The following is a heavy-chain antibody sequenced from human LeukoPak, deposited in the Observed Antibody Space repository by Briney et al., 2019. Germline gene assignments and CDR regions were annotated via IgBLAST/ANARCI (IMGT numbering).Heavy chain of an antibody. CDR2: IYTSGST. D-gene: IGHD6-13*01. CDR3: ARRLAAAGAFDI. CDR1: GGSISSYY. Sequence: SETLSLTCIVSGGSISSYYWSWIRQPAGKGLEWIGRIYTSGSTNYNPSLKSRVTMSVYTSKNQFSLKLSSVPAADTAVYYCARRLAAAGAFDIWGQGTMVTVSS. V-gene: IGHV4-4*07. J-gene: IGHJ3*02.